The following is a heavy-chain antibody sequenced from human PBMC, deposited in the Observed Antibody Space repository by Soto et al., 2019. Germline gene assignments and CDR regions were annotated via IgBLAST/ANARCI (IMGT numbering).Heavy chain of an antibody. CDR2: VYYDGRT. CDR1: GAFISRGGYY. J-gene: IGHJ4*02. Sequence: QVQLQESGPGLAKPSETLSLNCNVSGAFISRGGYYWSWIRQLPGKGLEWICYVYYDGRTYYNPSLQSRLTMSVDTSENQFSLKLSSLTAADTAVYFCARGNHVFDSSGLDFDYWGQGMLVTVSS. CDR3: ARGNHVFDSSGLDFDY. D-gene: IGHD3-22*01. V-gene: IGHV4-31*03.